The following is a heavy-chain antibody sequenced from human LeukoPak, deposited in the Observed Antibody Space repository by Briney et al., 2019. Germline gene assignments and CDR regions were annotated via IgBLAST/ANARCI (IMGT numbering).Heavy chain of an antibody. D-gene: IGHD6-19*01. CDR3: AKATYSSGWFHLDY. V-gene: IGHV3-23*01. CDR1: GFTFSSYA. Sequence: QPGESLRLSCAASGFTFSSYAMSWVRQAPGKGLEWVSAISGSGGSTYYADSVKGRFTISRDNSKNTLYLQMNSLRAEDTAVYYCAKATYSSGWFHLDYWGQGTLVTVSS. J-gene: IGHJ4*02. CDR2: ISGSGGST.